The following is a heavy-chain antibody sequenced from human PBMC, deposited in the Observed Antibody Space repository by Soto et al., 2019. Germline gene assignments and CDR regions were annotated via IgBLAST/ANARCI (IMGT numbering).Heavy chain of an antibody. J-gene: IGHJ4*02. CDR1: GGSISSSSYY. D-gene: IGHD4-4*01. Sequence: QLLESGPGLVKPSETLSLTCTVSGGSISSSSYYWGWIRQPPEKGLEWIGSIYYSGSTYYNPSLKSRVSISVDTSKNQFSLKLSSVTAADTAVYYCARLPTTVTTLDYWGQGTLVTVSS. V-gene: IGHV4-39*01. CDR2: IYYSGST. CDR3: ARLPTTVTTLDY.